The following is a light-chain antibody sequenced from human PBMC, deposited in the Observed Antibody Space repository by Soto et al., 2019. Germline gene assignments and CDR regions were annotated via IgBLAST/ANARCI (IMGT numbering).Light chain of an antibody. Sequence: EIVLTQSPCTLSLSPGERATLSCRTSQSVSSSYLAWYQQKPGQAPRLLIYGASTRATGIPDRFSGSGSGTDFTLTISRLEPEDFAVYYCQQYGTSFWTFGQGTKVEIK. J-gene: IGKJ1*01. CDR3: QQYGTSFWT. CDR1: QSVSSSY. V-gene: IGKV3-20*01. CDR2: GAS.